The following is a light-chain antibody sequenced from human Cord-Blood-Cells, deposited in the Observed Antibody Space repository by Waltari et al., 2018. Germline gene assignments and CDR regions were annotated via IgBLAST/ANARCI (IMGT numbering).Light chain of an antibody. CDR2: EVS. CDR1: SSDVGGYNY. CDR3: SSYAGSNNLV. Sequence: QSALTQPPSASGSPGQSVTISCTGTSSDVGGYNYVSWYQQHPGKAPKLMIYEVSKRPSGFPERFSGSKSGNTASLTGSGLQAEDEADYYCSSYAGSNNLVFGGGTKLTVL. J-gene: IGLJ2*01. V-gene: IGLV2-8*01.